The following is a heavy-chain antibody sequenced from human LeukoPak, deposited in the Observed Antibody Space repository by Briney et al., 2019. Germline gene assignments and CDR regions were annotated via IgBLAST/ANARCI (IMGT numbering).Heavy chain of an antibody. CDR3: RYSSRGGFDY. D-gene: IGHD6-13*01. CDR2: IKPDGSER. Sequence: GGSLRLSCAASGFTFSSYGMSSVRQAPGKGLEWVANIKPDGSEREYVDSVGGRFTISRDTAKNSLYLQMNSLRAQDTAVYYCRYSSRGGFDYWGQGTLVTVSS. CDR1: GFTFSSYG. J-gene: IGHJ4*02. V-gene: IGHV3-7*01.